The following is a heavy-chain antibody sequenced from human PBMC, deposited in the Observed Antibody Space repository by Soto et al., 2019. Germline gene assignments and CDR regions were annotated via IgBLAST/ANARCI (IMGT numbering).Heavy chain of an antibody. V-gene: IGHV4-30-2*01. Sequence: QLQLQESGSGLVKPSQTLSLTCAVSGGSISSGGYSWSWIRQPPGKGLEWIGYIYHSGSTYYNPSLKSRVTISVDRSKNQFSLKLSSVTAADTAVYCCASAGGWGAVAADYWGQGTLVTVSS. J-gene: IGHJ4*02. CDR3: ASAGGWGAVAADY. CDR2: IYHSGST. CDR1: GGSISSGGYS. D-gene: IGHD6-19*01.